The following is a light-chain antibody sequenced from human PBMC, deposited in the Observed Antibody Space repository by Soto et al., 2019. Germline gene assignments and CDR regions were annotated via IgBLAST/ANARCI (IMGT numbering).Light chain of an antibody. J-gene: IGLJ2*01. V-gene: IGLV2-14*01. Sequence: QLVLTQPASVSGSPGQSITISCIGTSSDVGGYNYVSWYQQHPGKAPKLMMYEVSNRPSGISNRFSGSKSGATASLTISGLQAEDEADYYCSSYTISSTVVFGGGTQLTVL. CDR1: SSDVGGYNY. CDR3: SSYTISSTVV. CDR2: EVS.